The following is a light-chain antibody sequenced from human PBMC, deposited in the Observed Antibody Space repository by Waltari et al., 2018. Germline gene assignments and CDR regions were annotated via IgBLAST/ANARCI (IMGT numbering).Light chain of an antibody. CDR2: AAS. CDR3: QQGFSPSWT. V-gene: IGKV1-39*01. Sequence: DIQVTQSPTSLSASVGDRVTITCRASQSITGYLNWYQQKPGKAPNLPSYAASNLQSGVPERFRGSGSGTEFTLAIGSLHPEDFATYYCQQGFSPSWTFGQGTKVEF. CDR1: QSITGY. J-gene: IGKJ1*01.